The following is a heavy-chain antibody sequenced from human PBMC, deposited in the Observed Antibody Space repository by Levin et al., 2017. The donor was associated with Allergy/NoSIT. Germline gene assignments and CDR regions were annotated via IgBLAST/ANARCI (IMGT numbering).Heavy chain of an antibody. CDR1: GGSIGSGGYY. D-gene: IGHD1-26*01. CDR2: IMYSGNT. CDR3: ARAQVGHSTPFDY. V-gene: IGHV4-31*03. Sequence: KASETLSLTCTVSGGSIGSGGYYWTWIRQLPGKGLEWMGYIMYSGNTFYNPSLKSRVTISTDTSRNQFSLKLDSVTAADTAIYYCARAQVGHSTPFDYWGRGTLITVSS. J-gene: IGHJ4*02.